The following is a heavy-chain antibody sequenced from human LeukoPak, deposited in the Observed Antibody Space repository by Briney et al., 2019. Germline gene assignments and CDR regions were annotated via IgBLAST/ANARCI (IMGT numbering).Heavy chain of an antibody. Sequence: SETLSLTCTVSGGSISSGSYYWSWIRQPAGKGLEWIGRIYTSGSTNYNPSLKSRVTISVDTSKNQFSLKLSSVTAADTAVYYCARFPRYWGQGILVTVSS. J-gene: IGHJ4*02. CDR3: ARFPRY. CDR1: GGSISSGSYY. V-gene: IGHV4-61*02. CDR2: IYTSGST.